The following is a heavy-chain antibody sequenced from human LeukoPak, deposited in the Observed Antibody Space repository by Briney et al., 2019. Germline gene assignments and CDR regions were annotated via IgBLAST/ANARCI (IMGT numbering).Heavy chain of an antibody. J-gene: IGHJ4*02. D-gene: IGHD2-2*02. CDR3: ARDNCSSTSCYNNYFDY. V-gene: IGHV4-4*07. CDR2: IYTSGST. CDR1: GGSISSYY. Sequence: SETLSLTCTDSGGSISSYYWSWIRQPAGKGLEWTGRIYTSGSTNYNPSLKSRVTMSVDTSKNQFSLKLSSVTAADTAVYYCARDNCSSTSCYNNYFDYWGQGTLVTVSS.